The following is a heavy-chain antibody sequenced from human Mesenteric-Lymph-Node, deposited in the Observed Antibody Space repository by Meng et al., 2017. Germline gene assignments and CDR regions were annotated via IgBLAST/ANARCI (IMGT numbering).Heavy chain of an antibody. CDR3: ARYGRLGELSLYGDYYYGMDV. J-gene: IGHJ6*02. D-gene: IGHD3-16*02. V-gene: IGHV3-48*03. CDR2: ISSSGSTI. Sequence: GESLKISCAASGFTFSSYEMNWVRQAPGKGLEWVSYISSSGSTIYYADSVKGRFTISRDNAKNSLYLQMNSLRAEDTAVYYCARYGRLGELSLYGDYYYGMDVWGQGTTVTVSS. CDR1: GFTFSSYE.